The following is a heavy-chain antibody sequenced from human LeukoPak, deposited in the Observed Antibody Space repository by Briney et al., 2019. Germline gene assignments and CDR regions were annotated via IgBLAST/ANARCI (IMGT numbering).Heavy chain of an antibody. D-gene: IGHD3-9*01. J-gene: IGHJ6*03. CDR1: GFTFNDAW. Sequence: GGSLRLSCAASGFTFNDAWMNWVRQAPGKGLEWVAVISYDGSNKYYADSVKGRFTISRDNSKNTLYLQMNSLRAEDTAVYYCAREEYDILTGYYMDVWGKGTTVTVSS. V-gene: IGHV3-30*03. CDR2: ISYDGSNK. CDR3: AREEYDILTGYYMDV.